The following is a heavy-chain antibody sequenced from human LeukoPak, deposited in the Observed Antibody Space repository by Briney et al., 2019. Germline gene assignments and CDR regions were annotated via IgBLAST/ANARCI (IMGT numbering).Heavy chain of an antibody. CDR1: GFTFRSYG. J-gene: IGHJ6*02. CDR2: IWFDGSNK. V-gene: IGHV3-33*01. D-gene: IGHD4-23*01. CDR3: ASARDGNSNYYYGLDV. Sequence: SGGSLRLSCAASGFTFRSYGMHGVRQAPGKGLEGVAVIWFDGSNKFYADSVKGRFTISRDNSKNTLYLQMDSLRAEDTAVYYCASARDGNSNYYYGLDVWGQGTTVTVSS.